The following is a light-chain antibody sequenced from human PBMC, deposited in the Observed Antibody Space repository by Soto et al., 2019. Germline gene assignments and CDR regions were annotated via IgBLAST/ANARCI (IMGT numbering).Light chain of an antibody. V-gene: IGLV1-44*01. CDR2: NSN. CDR1: SSNIGSYS. J-gene: IGLJ2*01. CDR3: AARDDSLSVHVV. Sequence: QSVLTQPPSASGTPGQRVTISCSGSSSNIGSYSVNWYQQLPGTAPKLLIYNSNQRPSGVPDRFSGSKSDTSASLAISGLQSEDEADYYCAARDDSLSVHVVFGGGTKLTVL.